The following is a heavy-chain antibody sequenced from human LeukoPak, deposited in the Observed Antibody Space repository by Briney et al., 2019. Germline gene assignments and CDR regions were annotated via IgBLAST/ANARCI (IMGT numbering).Heavy chain of an antibody. CDR1: GGTFSSYA. CDR2: ISGSGGST. V-gene: IGHV3-23*01. CDR3: AKALGTEDY. J-gene: IGHJ4*02. Sequence: GASVKVSCKASGGTFSSYAMSWVRQAPGKGLEWVSAISGSGGSTYYADSVKGRFTISRDNSKNTLYLQMNSLRAEDTAVYYCAKALGTEDYWGQGTLVTVSS. D-gene: IGHD7-27*01.